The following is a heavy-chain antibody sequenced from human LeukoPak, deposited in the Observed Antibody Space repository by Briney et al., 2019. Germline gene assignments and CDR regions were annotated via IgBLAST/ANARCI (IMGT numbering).Heavy chain of an antibody. CDR1: GGSISSSNFY. D-gene: IGHD6-19*01. CDR3: ARRSDWGWYFDL. Sequence: SETLSLTCTVSGGSISSSNFYWGWIRQPPGKGLVWIGNIYYSGSTSYYPSLKSRVTISVDTSKNQFSLRLSSVTAADTAVYYCARRSDWGWYFDLWGRGTLVTVSS. V-gene: IGHV4-39*01. J-gene: IGHJ2*01. CDR2: IYYSGST.